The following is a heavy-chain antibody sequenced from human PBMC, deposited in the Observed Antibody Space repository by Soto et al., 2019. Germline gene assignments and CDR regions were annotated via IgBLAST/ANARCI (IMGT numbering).Heavy chain of an antibody. J-gene: IGHJ3*01. Sequence: EVELVESGGDLVQPGGSLRLSCAASGFTFSSHWMHWVRQVPGKGLVWIGRVNTDGATTSYADAVKGRFTISRGNAKNTVFLLMDGLAAEDTSTYCCAREAGYCSSTSCYRRAFDLWGQWTMVTVSP. CDR3: AREAGYCSSTSCYRRAFDL. V-gene: IGHV3-74*01. D-gene: IGHD2-2*01. CDR2: VNTDGATT. CDR1: GFTFSSHW.